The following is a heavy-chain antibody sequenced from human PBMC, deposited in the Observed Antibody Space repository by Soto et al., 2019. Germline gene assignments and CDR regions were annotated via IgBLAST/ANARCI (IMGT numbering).Heavy chain of an antibody. D-gene: IGHD2-15*01. V-gene: IGHV3-23*01. Sequence: GGSLRLSCAASGFTFSSYARSWVRQAPGKGLEWVSTISGSGGSTYYADSVKGRFTISRDNSKNTLYLQMNSLRAEDTAVYYCAKDRPPVDYYYGMDVWGQGTTVTVSS. CDR2: ISGSGGST. CDR3: AKDRPPVDYYYGMDV. CDR1: GFTFSSYA. J-gene: IGHJ6*02.